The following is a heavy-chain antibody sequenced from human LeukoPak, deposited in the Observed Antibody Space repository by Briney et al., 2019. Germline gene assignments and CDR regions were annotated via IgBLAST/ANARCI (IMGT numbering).Heavy chain of an antibody. V-gene: IGHV4-59*01. Sequence: SETLSLTCTVSGGSINSYYWSWIRQPPGKGLEWIAYIYYSGSTSYNPSLKSRVTISVDTSKNQFSLKLNSVTAADTAMYYCARLFHPALSGNYPFDFWGQGTLVTVSS. CDR3: ARLFHPALSGNYPFDF. J-gene: IGHJ4*02. CDR1: GGSINSYY. D-gene: IGHD1-26*01. CDR2: IYYSGST.